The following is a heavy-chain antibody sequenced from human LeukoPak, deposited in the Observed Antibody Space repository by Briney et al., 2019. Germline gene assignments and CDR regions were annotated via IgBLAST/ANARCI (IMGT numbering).Heavy chain of an antibody. CDR3: ARDLPAHY. D-gene: IGHD2-2*01. J-gene: IGHJ4*02. V-gene: IGHV3-21*01. CDR1: GFTFSSYS. CDR2: ICSSGSYI. Sequence: GGSLRLSCAASGFTFSSYSMNWVRQAPGKGLEWVSSICSSGSYIYYADSVKGRFTISRDNAKNSLYLQMNSLRAEDTAVYYCARDLPAHYWGQGTLVTVSS.